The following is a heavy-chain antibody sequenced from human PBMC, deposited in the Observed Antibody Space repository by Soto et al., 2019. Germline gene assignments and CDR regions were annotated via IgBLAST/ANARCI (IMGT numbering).Heavy chain of an antibody. CDR1: GFSFSSYA. V-gene: IGHV3-30-3*01. D-gene: IGHD6-19*01. CDR3: ARDMYSSDYFVKWFEP. CDR2: ISHDGINK. J-gene: IGHJ5*02. Sequence: QVRLVESGGGVVQPGRSLRLSCTASGFSFSSYAMYWFRQPPGKGLEWVAVISHDGINKHYADSVKGRVTVSRDNSNHSLDLQLNSMRGEDTGMSYCARDMYSSDYFVKWFEPWGQGTLVTVSS.